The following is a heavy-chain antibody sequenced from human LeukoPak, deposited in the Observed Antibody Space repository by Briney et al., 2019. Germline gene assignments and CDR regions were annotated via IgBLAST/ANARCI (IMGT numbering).Heavy chain of an antibody. V-gene: IGHV3-30*18. J-gene: IGHJ4*02. CDR2: ISNDGNNK. CDR1: GFIFNSYG. D-gene: IGHD2-8*01. Sequence: PGRSLRLSCAASGFIFNSYGMYWARQAPGKGLEWVAVISNDGNNKQYADSVKGRFTISRDNSNNTLYLQMNSLRGEDTAVYYCAKDGLMRFSDYWGQGTLVTVSS. CDR3: AKDGLMRFSDY.